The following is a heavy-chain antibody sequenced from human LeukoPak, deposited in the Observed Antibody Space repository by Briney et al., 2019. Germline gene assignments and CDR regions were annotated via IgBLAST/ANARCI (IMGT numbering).Heavy chain of an antibody. CDR3: ARSSGSVDH. CDR1: GFTFNIYN. Sequence: PGGSLRLSCAASGFTFNIYNMNWVRQAPGKGLEWVSYITGSSSTIYYADSVKGRFTISRDNAKNSLYLQMNSLRAEDTAMYYCARSSGSVDHWGQGTLVTVSS. CDR2: ITGSSSTI. J-gene: IGHJ4*02. V-gene: IGHV3-48*01. D-gene: IGHD3-3*01.